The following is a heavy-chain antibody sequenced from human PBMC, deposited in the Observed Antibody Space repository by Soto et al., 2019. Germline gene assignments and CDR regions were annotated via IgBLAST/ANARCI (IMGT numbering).Heavy chain of an antibody. Sequence: QITLKESSPTLVKPTQPLTLTCSFSGFSLYTGGVGVGWIRQPPGKALEWLALLYWDDTRRYNPSLKNTLTIAKDTSENQVVLTVTDMRPVDTGTYFCAHYTTDTYFDVWGKGATVTVSS. CDR1: GFSLYTGGVG. J-gene: IGHJ6*04. D-gene: IGHD1-1*01. V-gene: IGHV2-5*02. CDR2: LYWDDTR. CDR3: AHYTTDTYFDV.